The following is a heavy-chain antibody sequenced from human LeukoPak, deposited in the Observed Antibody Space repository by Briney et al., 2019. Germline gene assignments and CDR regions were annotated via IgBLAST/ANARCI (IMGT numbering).Heavy chain of an antibody. J-gene: IGHJ4*02. Sequence: SQTLSLTCAVYGGSFSGYYSSWVRHPPGKGLEWIGEINHSGSTNYNPSLKSRVTISVDTSKNQFSLKLSSVTAADTAVYYCARSLRNFGDGGFDYWGQGTLVTVSS. CDR2: INHSGST. V-gene: IGHV4-34*01. CDR1: GGSFSGYY. D-gene: IGHD3-3*01. CDR3: ARSLRNFGDGGFDY.